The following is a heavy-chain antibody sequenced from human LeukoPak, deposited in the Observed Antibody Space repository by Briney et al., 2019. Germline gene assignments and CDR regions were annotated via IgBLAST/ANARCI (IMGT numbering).Heavy chain of an antibody. J-gene: IGHJ3*01. D-gene: IGHD3-22*01. CDR3: ARSDYYDSSLSAFDL. CDR1: GGSISTYY. Sequence: SETLSLTCTVSGGSISTYYWSWIRQPPGKGLEWIGHIYYTGSTNYNPSLKSRLTISVDTPKNQFSLNLTSVTAADTALYFCARSDYYDSSLSAFDLWGQGTMVTVSA. V-gene: IGHV4-59*01. CDR2: IYYTGST.